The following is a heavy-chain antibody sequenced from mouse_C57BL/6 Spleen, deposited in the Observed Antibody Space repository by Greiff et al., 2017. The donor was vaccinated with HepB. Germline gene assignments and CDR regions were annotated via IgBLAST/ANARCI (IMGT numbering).Heavy chain of an antibody. J-gene: IGHJ2*01. Sequence: VQLQQSGAELVRPGSSVKLSCKASGYTFTSYWMDWVKQRPGQGLEWIGNIYPSDSETHYNQKFKDKATLTVDKSSSTAYMQLSSLTSEDSAVYYCATGTPFDYWGQGTTLTVSS. D-gene: IGHD4-1*01. CDR1: GYTFTSYW. CDR2: IYPSDSET. V-gene: IGHV1-61*01. CDR3: ATGTPFDY.